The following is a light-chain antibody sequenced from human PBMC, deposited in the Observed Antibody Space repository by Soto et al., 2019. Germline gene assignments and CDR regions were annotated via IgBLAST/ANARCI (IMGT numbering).Light chain of an antibody. CDR1: NIGDKG. CDR3: QVWDRSSENYV. CDR2: DDI. J-gene: IGLJ1*01. V-gene: IGLV3-21*02. Sequence: YYLTHPPSVSVAPGHTAVITCGGNNIGDKGVHWYQQKPGQAPVLVVFDDIYRPSGIHERFSGSNSGDKATLTISGVEAGDEADYFCQVWDRSSENYVLGNGKKVTVL.